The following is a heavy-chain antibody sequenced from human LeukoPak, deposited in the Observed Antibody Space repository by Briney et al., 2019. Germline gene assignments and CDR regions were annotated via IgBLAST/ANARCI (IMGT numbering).Heavy chain of an antibody. D-gene: IGHD6-19*01. V-gene: IGHV3-23*01. J-gene: IGHJ3*02. CDR3: AKDRRIAVAGRGYAFDI. CDR2: ISGSGGST. CDR1: GFTFSSYA. Sequence: GRSLRLSCAASGFTFSSYAMSWVRQAPGKGLEWVSAISGSGGSTYYADSVKGRFTISRDNSKNTLYLQMNSLRAEDTAVYYCAKDRRIAVAGRGYAFDIWGQGTMVTVSS.